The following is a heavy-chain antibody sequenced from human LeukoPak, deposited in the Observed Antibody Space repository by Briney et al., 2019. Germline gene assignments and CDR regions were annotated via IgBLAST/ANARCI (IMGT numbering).Heavy chain of an antibody. J-gene: IGHJ3*02. CDR2: FDPEDGET. CDR3: APAGIVVITNPPLLGAFDI. D-gene: IGHD3-22*01. CDR1: GYTLTELA. V-gene: IGHV1-24*01. Sequence: ASVKVSCKVSGYTLTELAMHWVRQAPGKGLEWMGGFDPEDGETIYAQKFQGRFTMAEDTSTDTAYMELSSLRSQDTAVYYCAPAGIVVITNPPLLGAFDIWGQGTMVTVSS.